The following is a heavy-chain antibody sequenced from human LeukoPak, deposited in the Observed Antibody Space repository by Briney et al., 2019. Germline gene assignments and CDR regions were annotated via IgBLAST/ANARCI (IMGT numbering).Heavy chain of an antibody. J-gene: IGHJ3*02. V-gene: IGHV1-69*04. CDR2: IIPILGIA. CDR3: ARGSHNMPGAFDI. D-gene: IGHD2-2*01. CDR1: GGTFSSYA. Sequence: GASVKVSCKASGGTFSSYAISWVRQAPGQGLEWMGRIIPILGIANYAQKFQGRVTITADKSTSTAYMELSSLRSEDTAVYYCARGSHNMPGAFDIWGQGTMVTVSS.